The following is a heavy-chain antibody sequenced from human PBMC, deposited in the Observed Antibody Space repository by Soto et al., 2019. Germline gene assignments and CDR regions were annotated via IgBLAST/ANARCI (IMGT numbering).Heavy chain of an antibody. D-gene: IGHD2-2*01. V-gene: IGHV3-30*18. J-gene: IGHJ6*02. Sequence: PGGSLRLSCAASGFTFSSYGMHWVRQAPGKGLEWVAVISYDGSNKYYADSVKGRFTISRDNSKNTLYLQMNSLRAEDTAVYYCAKDLSGIVVVPAARYYYYYYGMDVWGQGTTVTVSS. CDR3: AKDLSGIVVVPAARYYYYYYGMDV. CDR2: ISYDGSNK. CDR1: GFTFSSYG.